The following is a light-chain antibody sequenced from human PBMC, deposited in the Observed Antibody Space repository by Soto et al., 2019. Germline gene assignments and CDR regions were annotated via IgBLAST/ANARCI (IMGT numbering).Light chain of an antibody. CDR3: QQYNDWPRT. V-gene: IGKV3-15*01. Sequence: EIVMTQSPVTLSVSPGEMATLSCRASQSVGTNLAWYQQKPGQAPRLIIYGASGRATDISARFTGSGSATEFTLTISSLQSGDFAIYYCQQYNDWPRTFGQGTKVDIK. CDR1: QSVGTN. J-gene: IGKJ1*01. CDR2: GAS.